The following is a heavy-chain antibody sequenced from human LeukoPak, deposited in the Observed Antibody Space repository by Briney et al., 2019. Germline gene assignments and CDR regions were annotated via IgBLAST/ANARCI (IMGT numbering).Heavy chain of an antibody. Sequence: PGGSLRLSCAASGFTFSNYWMSWVRQAPGKGLEWVANIKKDGSEKKYVDSVKGRFTISRDNAENSLYLQMNSLRAEDTAVYYCARAGVGATSRAGRYWGQGTLVTVSS. CDR3: ARAGVGATSRAGRY. CDR2: IKKDGSEK. V-gene: IGHV3-7*01. D-gene: IGHD1-26*01. J-gene: IGHJ4*02. CDR1: GFTFSNYW.